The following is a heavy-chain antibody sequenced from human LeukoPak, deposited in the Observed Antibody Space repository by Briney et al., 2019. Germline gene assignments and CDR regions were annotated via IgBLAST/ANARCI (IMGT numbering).Heavy chain of an antibody. D-gene: IGHD3-22*01. CDR3: ARASAMIVVVRGAFDI. Sequence: PGGSLRLSCAASGFTFSSYEMNWVRQAPGKGLEWVLYISSSGSTIYYADSVKGRFTISRDNAKNSLYLQMNSLRAEDTAVYYCARASAMIVVVRGAFDIWGQGTMVTVSS. J-gene: IGHJ3*02. V-gene: IGHV3-48*03. CDR2: ISSSGSTI. CDR1: GFTFSSYE.